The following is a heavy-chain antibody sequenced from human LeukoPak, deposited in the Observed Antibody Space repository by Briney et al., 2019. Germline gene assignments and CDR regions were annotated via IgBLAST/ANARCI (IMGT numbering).Heavy chain of an antibody. J-gene: IGHJ4*02. CDR1: GFTFSNYW. D-gene: IGHD3-9*01. Sequence: PGGSLRLSCAASGFTFSNYWMHWVRQAPGKGLVWVSRINTDGSTTTYADSVKGRFTISRDKSKNTLHLQMNSLRAEDTAVYYCARDRLHYDSLTGYPADWGQGTLVTVSS. V-gene: IGHV3-74*01. CDR3: ARDRLHYDSLTGYPAD. CDR2: INTDGSTT.